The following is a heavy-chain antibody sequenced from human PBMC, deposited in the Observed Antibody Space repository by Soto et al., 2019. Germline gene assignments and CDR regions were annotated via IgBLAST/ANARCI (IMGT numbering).Heavy chain of an antibody. J-gene: IGHJ6*02. CDR2: INTDGSST. Sequence: LRLSCAASGITFSSYWMHWVRQAPGKGLVWVSRINTDGSSTSYADFVKGRFTISRDNAKNTLYLQMNSLRAEDTAVYYCAGPSESPFYYSYLLHVWGQGTTVTVSS. CDR1: GITFSSYW. CDR3: AGPSESPFYYSYLLHV. V-gene: IGHV3-74*01.